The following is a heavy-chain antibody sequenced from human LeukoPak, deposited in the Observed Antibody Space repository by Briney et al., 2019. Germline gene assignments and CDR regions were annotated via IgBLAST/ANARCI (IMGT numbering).Heavy chain of an antibody. Sequence: GGSLSLSRAPSGFTFTKYWMTWVRQAPGKGLEWVANIKQDGSERNYVDTVKGRFIIARDNAKNVLYLQMNSLRAEDTAVYYCARENWAPYDWGQGTLVTVS. CDR3: ARENWAPYD. V-gene: IGHV3-7*01. CDR2: IKQDGSER. J-gene: IGHJ4*02. CDR1: GFTFTKYW. D-gene: IGHD3-3*01.